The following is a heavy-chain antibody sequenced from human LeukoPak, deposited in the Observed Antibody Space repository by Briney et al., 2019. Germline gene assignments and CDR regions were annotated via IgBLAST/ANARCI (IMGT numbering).Heavy chain of an antibody. CDR2: ISYDGSNK. CDR3: AKDRRGYGGNSAYFDY. Sequence: GGSLRLSCAASGFTFSSYGMHWVRQAPGKGLEWVAVISYDGSNKYYADSVKGRFTISRDNSKNTLYLQMNSLRAEDTAVYYCAKDRRGYGGNSAYFDYWGQGTLVTISS. D-gene: IGHD4-23*01. V-gene: IGHV3-30*18. CDR1: GFTFSSYG. J-gene: IGHJ4*02.